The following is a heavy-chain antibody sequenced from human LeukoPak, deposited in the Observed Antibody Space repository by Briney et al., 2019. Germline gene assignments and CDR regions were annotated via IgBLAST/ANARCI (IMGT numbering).Heavy chain of an antibody. CDR1: GGSISSHY. J-gene: IGHJ4*02. CDR3: ARHQLRGFLDDN. Sequence: SETLSLTCTVSGGSISSHYWSWIRQPPGKGLEWIGCIYYSGNTNYNPSLESRVTISVDTSKNQFSLKLSSVTAADTAVCYCARHQLRGFLDDNWGQGTLVTVSS. V-gene: IGHV4-59*08. D-gene: IGHD3-10*01. CDR2: IYYSGNT.